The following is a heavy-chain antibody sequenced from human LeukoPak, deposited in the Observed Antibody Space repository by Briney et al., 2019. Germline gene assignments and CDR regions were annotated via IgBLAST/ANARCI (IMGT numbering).Heavy chain of an antibody. CDR2: ISGSGGRT. J-gene: IGHJ4*02. Sequence: GGSLRLSCAASGFTFNNYAMSWVRQAPGKGLEWVSAISGSGGRTYYADSVKGRFTISRDNAKNSLYLQMNSLRAGDTAVYYCARDGSGSYRGDYWGQGTLVTVSS. CDR1: GFTFNNYA. D-gene: IGHD1-26*01. V-gene: IGHV3-23*01. CDR3: ARDGSGSYRGDY.